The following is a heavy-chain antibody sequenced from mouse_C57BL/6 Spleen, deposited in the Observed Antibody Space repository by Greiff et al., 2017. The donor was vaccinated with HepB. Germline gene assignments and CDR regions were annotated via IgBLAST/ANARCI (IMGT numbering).Heavy chain of an antibody. J-gene: IGHJ4*01. CDR3: ARAFSTTEYAMDY. Sequence: VKLVESGAELVRPGSSVKLSCKASGYTFTSYWMHWVKQRPIQGLEWIGNIDPSDSETHYNQKFKDKATLTVDKSSSTAYMQLSSLTSEDSAVYDCARAFSTTEYAMDYWGQGTSVTVSS. D-gene: IGHD1-2*01. CDR2: IDPSDSET. CDR1: GYTFTSYW. V-gene: IGHV1-52*01.